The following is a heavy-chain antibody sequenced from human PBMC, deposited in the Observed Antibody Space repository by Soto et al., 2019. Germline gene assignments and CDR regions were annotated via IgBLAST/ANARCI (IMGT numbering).Heavy chain of an antibody. CDR3: ARDLADSNVVIPPPYYYGMDV. CDR2: ISYDGSNK. D-gene: IGHD3-22*01. J-gene: IGHJ6*02. CDR1: GGSFSGYY. Sequence: LSLTCAVYGGSFSGYYWSWIRQAPGKGLEWEAVISYDGSNKYYADSVKGRFTISRDNSKNTLYLQMNSLRAEDTAVYYCARDLADSNVVIPPPYYYGMDVWGQGTTVTVSS. V-gene: IGHV3-30-3*01.